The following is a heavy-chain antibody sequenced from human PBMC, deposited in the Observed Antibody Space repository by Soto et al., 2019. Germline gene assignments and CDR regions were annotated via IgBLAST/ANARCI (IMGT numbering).Heavy chain of an antibody. CDR2: IYHSGTF. J-gene: IGHJ6*02. CDR3: VRSVPAATWAYNGMDV. V-gene: IGHV4-4*02. Sequence: QVRLKESGPGLVKPSGTLSLTCAVSGGSVESSSCWSWVRQAPGKGLEWIGEIYHSGTFNYNPSLASRVSASVDKSTNQFSLNMNSVTAADTAVYYCVRSVPAATWAYNGMDVWGQGTTVTVSS. D-gene: IGHD2-15*01. CDR1: GGSVESSSC.